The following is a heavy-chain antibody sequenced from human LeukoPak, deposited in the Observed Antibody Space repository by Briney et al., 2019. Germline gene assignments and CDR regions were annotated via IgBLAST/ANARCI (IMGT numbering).Heavy chain of an antibody. J-gene: IGHJ4*02. CDR3: AKLPSFSAGNNYFDY. V-gene: IGHV3-66*02. CDR1: GFTVSSNY. Sequence: GGSLRLSCAASGFTVSSNYMTWVRQAPGKGLEWVSVIYSGGSTYYADSVKGRFTISRDNSKNTLYLQMNSLRAEDTAVYYCAKLPSFSAGNNYFDYWGQGTLVTVSS. D-gene: IGHD3-10*01. CDR2: IYSGGST.